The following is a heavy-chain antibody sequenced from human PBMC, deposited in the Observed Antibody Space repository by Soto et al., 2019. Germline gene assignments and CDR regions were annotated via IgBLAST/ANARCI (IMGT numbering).Heavy chain of an antibody. CDR3: ARGRGYGYGIDF. D-gene: IGHD5-18*01. CDR2: MYYSGTI. J-gene: IGHJ4*02. Sequence: SVTLSLTCTVSGGSISSGDHFWSWIRQSPGKGLESIVYMYYSGTIYYNPSLKSRITTSVDTSNNQFSLNLASVTAADTAVYYCARGRGYGYGIDFWGQGALVTVSS. CDR1: GGSISSGDHF. V-gene: IGHV4-30-4*01.